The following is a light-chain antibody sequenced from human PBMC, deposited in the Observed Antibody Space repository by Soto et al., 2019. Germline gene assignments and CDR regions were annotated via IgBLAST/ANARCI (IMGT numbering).Light chain of an antibody. CDR3: SSYTTNNAHV. Sequence: QSVLTQPPSVSGAPGQRVTISCTGSSSNIGASYDVHWYQQLPGTAPKLLIYGNTNRPSGVPDRFSGSKSGSTASLTISGLQAEDEADYFCSSYTTNNAHVFGGGTKLTVL. V-gene: IGLV1-40*01. CDR1: SSNIGASYD. CDR2: GNT. J-gene: IGLJ2*01.